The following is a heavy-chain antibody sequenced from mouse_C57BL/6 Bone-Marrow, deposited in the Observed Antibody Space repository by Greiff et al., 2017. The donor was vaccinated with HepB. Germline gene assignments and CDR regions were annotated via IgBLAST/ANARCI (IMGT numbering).Heavy chain of an antibody. Sequence: EVQLQQSGPELVKPGASVKISCKASGYTFTDYYMNWVKQSHGKSLEWIGDINPNNGGTSYNQKFKGKATLTVDKSSSTAYMELRSLTSEDSAVYYCARPPPTVVATDWYFDVWGTGTTVTVSS. CDR1: GYTFTDYY. V-gene: IGHV1-26*01. D-gene: IGHD1-1*01. CDR2: INPNNGGT. CDR3: ARPPPTVVATDWYFDV. J-gene: IGHJ1*03.